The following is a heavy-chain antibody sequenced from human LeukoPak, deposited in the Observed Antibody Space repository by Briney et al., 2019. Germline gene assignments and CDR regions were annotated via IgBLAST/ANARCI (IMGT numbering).Heavy chain of an antibody. D-gene: IGHD3-22*01. Sequence: PGRSLRLSCAASGFTFDDYAMHWVRQAPGKGLEWVAFIRYDGNNKYYADSVKGRFTVSRDNSKNTLYLQMNSLRAEDTAVYYCVKDSTHFRVWDSYDTAGLNYWGQGTLVTVSS. CDR1: GFTFDDYA. V-gene: IGHV3-30*02. CDR3: VKDSTHFRVWDSYDTAGLNY. J-gene: IGHJ4*02. CDR2: IRYDGNNK.